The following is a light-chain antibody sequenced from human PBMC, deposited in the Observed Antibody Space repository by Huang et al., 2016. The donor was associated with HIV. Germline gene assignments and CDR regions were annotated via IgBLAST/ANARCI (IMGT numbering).Light chain of an antibody. Sequence: DIVMTQSPDSLALSLGERATINCKSSQNILYKSNNKNFLTWYQQKPGQPPKLLIYWASTRESWVPARFSGSVSATDFNLTINSLQAEDVAVYYCQQCYTPPYTFGQGTKVEIK. CDR3: QQCYTPPYT. CDR1: QNILYKSNNKNF. CDR2: WAS. V-gene: IGKV4-1*01. J-gene: IGKJ2*01.